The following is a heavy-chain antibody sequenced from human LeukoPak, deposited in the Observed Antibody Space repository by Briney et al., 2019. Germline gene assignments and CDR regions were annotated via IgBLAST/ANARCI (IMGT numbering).Heavy chain of an antibody. Sequence: SETLSLTCTVSGGSVNRYYWSWVRQPPGEGLEWIAYIYSNGDANYNSSLKTRATISIDTSENQFSLRLNSVTAADTAAYFCARFSMYYDSSVHYLDYWGQGILVTVSS. CDR2: IYSNGDA. CDR3: ARFSMYYDSSVHYLDY. CDR1: GGSVNRYY. D-gene: IGHD3-22*01. V-gene: IGHV4-59*08. J-gene: IGHJ4*02.